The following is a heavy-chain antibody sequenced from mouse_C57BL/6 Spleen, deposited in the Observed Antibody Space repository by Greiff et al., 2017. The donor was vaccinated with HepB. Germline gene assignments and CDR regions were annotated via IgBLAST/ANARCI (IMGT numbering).Heavy chain of an antibody. CDR3: AGVYGYESYYAMDY. CDR1: GYTFTDYN. CDR2: INPNNGGT. Sequence: EVQLQQSGPELVKPGASVKMSCKASGYTFTDYNMHWVKQSHGKSLEWIGYINPNNGGTSYNQKFKGKATLTVNKSSSTAYMELRSLTSEDSAVYYCAGVYGYESYYAMDYWGQGTSVTVSS. J-gene: IGHJ4*01. D-gene: IGHD2-2*01. V-gene: IGHV1-22*01.